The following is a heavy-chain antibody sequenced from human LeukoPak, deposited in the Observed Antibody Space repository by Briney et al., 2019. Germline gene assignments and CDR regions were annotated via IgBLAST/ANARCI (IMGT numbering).Heavy chain of an antibody. CDR1: GGSISSYY. J-gene: IGHJ3*02. D-gene: IGHD3-10*01. CDR2: IYYSGST. V-gene: IGHV4-59*01. CDR3: ARDLSWRFGELHDAFDI. Sequence: SETLSLTCTVSGGSISSYYWSWIRQPPGKGLEWIGYIYYSGSTSYNPSLKSRVTISVDTSKNQFSLKLSSVTAADTAVYYCARDLSWRFGELHDAFDIWGQGTMVTVSS.